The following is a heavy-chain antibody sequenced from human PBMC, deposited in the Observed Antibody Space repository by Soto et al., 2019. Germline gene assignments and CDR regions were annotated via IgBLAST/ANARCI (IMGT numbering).Heavy chain of an antibody. Sequence: QVQLVQSGAEVKKPGSSVKVSCRPSRGTFNNYAISWVRQAPGQGLEWMGGIIPISGITTYAQKFQGRVTVTADDATSTAYLELSSLRPEDTAVYYCAALPRYCSGGRCYSPLDFWGQGTLVTVSS. CDR3: AALPRYCSGGRCYSPLDF. D-gene: IGHD2-15*01. J-gene: IGHJ4*02. CDR2: IIPISGIT. V-gene: IGHV1-69*01. CDR1: RGTFNNYA.